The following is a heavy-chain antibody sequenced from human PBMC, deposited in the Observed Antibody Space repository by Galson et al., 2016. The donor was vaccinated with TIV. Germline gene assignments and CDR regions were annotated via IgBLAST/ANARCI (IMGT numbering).Heavy chain of an antibody. J-gene: IGHJ4*02. CDR3: ARISGYYDSSGHYIPRSFDY. CDR1: GFSLNTDGMC. Sequence: PALVKPTQTLTLTCTFSGFSLNTDGMCVNWIRQPPGKALEWLARLDWDDDKSYTSSLKTRLTISNDTSKNQVDLTMTNMDPVDTATYYCARISGYYDSSGHYIPRSFDYWGQGTLVTVSS. D-gene: IGHD3-22*01. CDR2: LDWDDDK. V-gene: IGHV2-70*11.